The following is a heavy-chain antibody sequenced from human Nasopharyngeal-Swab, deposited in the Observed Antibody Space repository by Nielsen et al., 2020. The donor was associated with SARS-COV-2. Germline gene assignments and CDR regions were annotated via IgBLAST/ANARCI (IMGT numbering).Heavy chain of an antibody. V-gene: IGHV1-69*13. CDR3: ARERLASYGSNTYYGMDV. CDR2: IIPIFGTA. D-gene: IGHD5-18*01. CDR1: GGTFSSYA. J-gene: IGHJ6*02. Sequence: SVKVSCKASGGTFSSYAISWVRQAPGQGLEWMGGIIPIFGTANYAQKFQGRVTITADESTSTAYMELSSLRSEDTAVYYCARERLASYGSNTYYGMDVWGQGTTVTVSS.